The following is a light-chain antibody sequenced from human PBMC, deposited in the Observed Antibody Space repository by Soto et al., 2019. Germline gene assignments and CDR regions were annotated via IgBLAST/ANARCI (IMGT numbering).Light chain of an antibody. Sequence: EVVLTQSPGTLSLSPGARATLSSRASQSVSRRLAWYQHRPGQSPRLLISGASMRASGVPVRFSGSGSGTDFTLTITRLEPEDFAVYYCQQYGGSPITFGLGTRLEV. CDR3: QQYGGSPIT. J-gene: IGKJ5*01. CDR1: QSVSRR. V-gene: IGKV3-20*01. CDR2: GAS.